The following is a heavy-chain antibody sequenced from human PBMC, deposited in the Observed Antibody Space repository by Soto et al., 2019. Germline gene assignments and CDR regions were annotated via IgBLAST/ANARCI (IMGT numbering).Heavy chain of an antibody. Sequence: QVQLQESGPGLVKPSETLSLTCTVSGGTISRYYWSWIRQPPGKGLEWIGYMYNTGSTVYNPSFKSRVTIAVDTSKNLFSLKLNSVTAADTAVYYCARDLWGYCGTDCYPLDVWGQGTTVTVSS. V-gene: IGHV4-59*01. J-gene: IGHJ6*02. CDR1: GGTISRYY. D-gene: IGHD2-21*02. CDR3: ARDLWGYCGTDCYPLDV. CDR2: MYNTGST.